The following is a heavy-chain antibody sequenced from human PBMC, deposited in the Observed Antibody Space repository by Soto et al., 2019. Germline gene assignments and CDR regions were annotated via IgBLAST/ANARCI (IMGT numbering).Heavy chain of an antibody. J-gene: IGHJ4*02. D-gene: IGHD3-10*01. V-gene: IGHV1-24*01. CDR1: GYTLTELS. CDR3: ATFVSDYYGSGSYYQSVDY. CDR2: FDPEDGET. Sequence: QVQLVQSGAAVKKPGASVKVSCKVSGYTLTELSMHWVRQAPGKGHERMGGFDPEDGETIYAQKFQGRVTMTEDTSTDTAYMELSSLRSEDTAVYYWATFVSDYYGSGSYYQSVDYLCQGTLVTDS.